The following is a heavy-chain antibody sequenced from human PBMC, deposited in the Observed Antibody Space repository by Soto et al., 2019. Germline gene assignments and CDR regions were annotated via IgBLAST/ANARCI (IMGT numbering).Heavy chain of an antibody. D-gene: IGHD2-2*01. CDR3: ARTSPGCSSTSCYPQYYFDY. V-gene: IGHV4-31*03. J-gene: IGHJ4*02. CDR2: IYYSGST. Sequence: PSETLSLTCTVSGGSISDVGDYWSWIRQHPGKGLEWIGYIYYSGSTYYSPSLKSRVTISVDTSKNQFSLKLSSVTAADTAVYYCARTSPGCSSTSCYPQYYFDYWGQGTLVTVSS. CDR1: GGSISDVGDY.